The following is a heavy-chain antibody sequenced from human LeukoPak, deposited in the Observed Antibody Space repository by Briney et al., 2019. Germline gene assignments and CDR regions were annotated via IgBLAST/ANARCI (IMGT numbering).Heavy chain of an antibody. V-gene: IGHV3-53*01. CDR1: GFTVSSNY. CDR3: ARDPSSWYYYYMDV. J-gene: IGHJ6*03. CDR2: IYSGGST. Sequence: GGSLRLSCAASGFTVSSNYMSWVRQAPGKGLEWVSVIYSGGSTYYADSVKGRFTISRDNAKNSLYLQMNSLRAEDTAVYYCARDPSSWYYYYMDVWGKGTTVTVSS. D-gene: IGHD6-13*01.